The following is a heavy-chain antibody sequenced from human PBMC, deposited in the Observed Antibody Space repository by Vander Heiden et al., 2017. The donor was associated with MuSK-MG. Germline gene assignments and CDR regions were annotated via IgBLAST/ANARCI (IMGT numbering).Heavy chain of an antibody. Sequence: EVQLVESGGGLVKPGGSLRLSCAASGFTFSSYSMNWVRQAPGKGLEWVSSISSSSSYIYYADSVKGRFTISRDNAKNSLYLQMNSLRAEDTDVYYCARSLAVAGTYYYMDVWGKGTTVTVSS. D-gene: IGHD6-19*01. V-gene: IGHV3-21*01. CDR1: GFTFSSYS. CDR3: ARSLAVAGTYYYMDV. CDR2: ISSSSSYI. J-gene: IGHJ6*03.